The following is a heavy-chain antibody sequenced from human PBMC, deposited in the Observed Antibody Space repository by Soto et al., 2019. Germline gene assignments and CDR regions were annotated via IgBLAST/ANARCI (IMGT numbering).Heavy chain of an antibody. CDR3: ARARTVRSCSGGSFYQLIDVLDY. D-gene: IGHD2-15*01. CDR1: GYTFTSYD. V-gene: IGHV1-8*01. CDR2: MNPNSGNT. J-gene: IGHJ4*02. Sequence: QVQLVQSGAEVKKPGASVKVSCKASGYTFTSYDINWVRQATGQGLEWMGWMNPNSGNTGYAQKFQGRVTMTRNTSISTAYMELSRLRSEDPAAYYCARARTVRSCSGGSFYQLIDVLDYGGQGSLVPVCS.